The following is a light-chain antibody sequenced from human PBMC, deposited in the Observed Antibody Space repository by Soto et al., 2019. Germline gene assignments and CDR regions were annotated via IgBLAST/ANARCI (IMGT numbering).Light chain of an antibody. J-gene: IGKJ1*01. CDR3: QHYNNWPPTWT. Sequence: EIVMTQSPATLSVSPGERATLSCRASQSISSNLAWHQQKPGQAPRVLIYGASTRATGVPARFSGSGSGTEFTLTISSLQSEDFAVYFCQHYNNWPPTWTFSQGTKVEV. CDR1: QSISSN. V-gene: IGKV3-15*01. CDR2: GAS.